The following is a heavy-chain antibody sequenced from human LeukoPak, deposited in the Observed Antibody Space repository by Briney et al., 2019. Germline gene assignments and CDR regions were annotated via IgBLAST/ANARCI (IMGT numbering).Heavy chain of an antibody. CDR3: ARGIDGSGSYYNTPYFYYGMDV. CDR2: INPSGGST. Sequence: ASVKVSCKASGYTFTSYYMHWVRQAPGQGLEWMGIINPSGGSTSYAQKFQGRVTMTRDASTSTVYRELSSLRSEDTAVYYCARGIDGSGSYYNTPYFYYGMDVWGQGTTVTVSS. V-gene: IGHV1-46*01. CDR1: GYTFTSYY. D-gene: IGHD3-10*01. J-gene: IGHJ6*02.